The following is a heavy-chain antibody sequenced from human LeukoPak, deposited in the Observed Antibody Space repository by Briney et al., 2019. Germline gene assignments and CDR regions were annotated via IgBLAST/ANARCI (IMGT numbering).Heavy chain of an antibody. V-gene: IGHV3-23*01. CDR2: ISGSGGST. J-gene: IGHJ4*02. CDR3: AKDVLRYGDYGPTDY. Sequence: PGGSLRLSCAASGFTFSSYEMNWVRQAPGKGLEWVSAISGSGGSTYYADSVKGRFTISRDNSKNTLYLQMNSLRAGDTAVYYCAKDVLRYGDYGPTDYWGQGTLVTVSS. CDR1: GFTFSSYE. D-gene: IGHD4-17*01.